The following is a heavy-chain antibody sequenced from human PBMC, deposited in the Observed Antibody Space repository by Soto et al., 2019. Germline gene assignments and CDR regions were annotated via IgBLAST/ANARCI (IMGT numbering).Heavy chain of an antibody. D-gene: IGHD2-15*01. Sequence: SVKVSCKASGGTFSSYTISWVRQAPGQGLEWMGRIIPIRGIANYAQKFQGRVTITADKSTSTAYMELSSLRSEDTAVYYCAREDIVVVVAATHYYMDVWGKGTTVTVSS. J-gene: IGHJ6*03. CDR1: GGTFSSYT. V-gene: IGHV1-69*04. CDR3: AREDIVVVVAATHYYMDV. CDR2: IIPIRGIA.